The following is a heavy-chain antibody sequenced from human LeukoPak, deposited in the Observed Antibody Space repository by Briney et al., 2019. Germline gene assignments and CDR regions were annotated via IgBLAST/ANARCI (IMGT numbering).Heavy chain of an antibody. V-gene: IGHV3-30-3*01. CDR2: ISYDGSNK. D-gene: IGHD4-11*01. CDR1: GFTFSSYA. J-gene: IGHJ4*02. CDR3: AKDGPPTVTRGSFDY. Sequence: GSLRLSCAASGFTFSSYAMHWVRQAPGKGLEWVAVISYDGSNKYYADSVKGRFTISRDNSKNTVYLQMNSLRAEDTAVYYCAKDGPPTVTRGSFDYWGQGTLVTVSS.